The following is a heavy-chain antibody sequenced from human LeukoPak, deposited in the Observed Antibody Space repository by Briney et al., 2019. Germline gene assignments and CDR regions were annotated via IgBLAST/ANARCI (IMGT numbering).Heavy chain of an antibody. V-gene: IGHV4-39*01. CDR2: IYYSGIT. CDR3: ARQKGYYFDY. J-gene: IGHJ4*02. CDR1: GGSISSSSYY. Sequence: PSETLSLTCTVPGGSISSSSYYWGWIRQPPGKGLEWIGSIYYSGITYYNPSLKSRVTISVDTSKNQFSLKLSSVTAADTAVYYCARQKGYYFDYWGQGTLVTVSS.